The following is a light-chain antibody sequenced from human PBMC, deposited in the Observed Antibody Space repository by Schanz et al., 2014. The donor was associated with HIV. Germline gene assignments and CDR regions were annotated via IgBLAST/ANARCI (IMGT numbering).Light chain of an antibody. CDR2: EAS. V-gene: IGKV1-5*03. CDR1: QIISTS. CDR3: QRYNSYSHT. Sequence: DIQMTQFPSVLSASVGDRVTITCRASQIISTSLAWYQLKPGKAPKLLIYEASSLQNGVPSRFSGSGSGTHFTLTIGCLQPDDFATYYCQRYNSYSHTFGQGTKLDIK. J-gene: IGKJ2*01.